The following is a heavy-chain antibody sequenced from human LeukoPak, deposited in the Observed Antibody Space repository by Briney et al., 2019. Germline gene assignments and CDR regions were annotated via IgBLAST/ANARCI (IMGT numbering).Heavy chain of an antibody. CDR3: AKEPLSGYSSSWFRGGDWFDP. D-gene: IGHD6-13*01. CDR1: GFTFSSYA. Sequence: GGSLRLSCAASGFTFSSYAMSWVRQAPGKGLEWVSAISGSGGSTYYADSVKGRFIISRDNSKNTLYLQMNSLRAEDTAVYYCAKEPLSGYSSSWFRGGDWFDPWGQGTLVTVSS. CDR2: ISGSGGST. J-gene: IGHJ5*02. V-gene: IGHV3-23*01.